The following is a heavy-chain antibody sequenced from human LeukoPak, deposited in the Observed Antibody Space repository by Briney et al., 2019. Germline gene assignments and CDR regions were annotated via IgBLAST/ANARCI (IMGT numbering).Heavy chain of an antibody. J-gene: IGHJ4*02. CDR3: ASQYSGGWAIDY. D-gene: IGHD6-19*01. CDR1: GFTVSSNY. CDR2: IYSGGST. Sequence: GGSLRLSCAASGFTVSSNYMSWVRQAPGKGLEWVSVIYSGGSTYYADSVKGRFTISRDNGKNSLYLQMNSLRAEDTAVYYCASQYSGGWAIDYWGQGTLVTVSS. V-gene: IGHV3-53*01.